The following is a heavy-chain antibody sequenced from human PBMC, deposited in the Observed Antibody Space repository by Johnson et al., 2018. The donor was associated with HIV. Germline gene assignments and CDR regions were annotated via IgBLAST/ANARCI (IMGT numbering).Heavy chain of an antibody. CDR1: GFTFSSYW. D-gene: IGHD2-15*01. CDR3: AKDGREDLRAFDI. V-gene: IGHV3-30-3*02. CDR2: ISYDGSNK. Sequence: VQLVESGGGVVQPGRSLRLSCAASGFTFSSYWMHWVRQAPGKGLEWVAVISYDGSNKYYADSVKGRFTISRDNSKNTLYLQMNSLRAEDTAVYYCAKDGREDLRAFDIWGQGTMVTVSS. J-gene: IGHJ3*02.